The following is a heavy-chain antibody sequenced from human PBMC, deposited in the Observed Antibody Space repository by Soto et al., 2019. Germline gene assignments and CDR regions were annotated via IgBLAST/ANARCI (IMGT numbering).Heavy chain of an antibody. CDR1: GGSISGYY. D-gene: IGHD2-15*01. Sequence: SETLSLTCAVSGGSISGYYWSWIRQPPGKGLELIGYIYYSGSTNYNPSLKSRVAISVDTSKNQFSLKLNSVTAADTAVYYCARSAACGSCYFSDYYYYYMDVWGKGTTVTVSS. CDR2: IYYSGST. J-gene: IGHJ6*03. CDR3: ARSAACGSCYFSDYYYYYMDV. V-gene: IGHV4-59*08.